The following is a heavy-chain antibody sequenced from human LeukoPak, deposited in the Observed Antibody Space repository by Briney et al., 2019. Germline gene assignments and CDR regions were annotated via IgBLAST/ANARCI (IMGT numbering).Heavy chain of an antibody. CDR1: GGSISSYY. CDR2: IYYSGST. Sequence: SETLSLTCTVSGGSISSYYWSWIRQPPGKGLEWIGYIYYSGSTNYNPSLKSRITISVDTSKNQFSLKLSSVTAADTAVYYCARKDGYNSYYFDYWGQGTLVTVSS. D-gene: IGHD5-24*01. V-gene: IGHV4-59*01. CDR3: ARKDGYNSYYFDY. J-gene: IGHJ4*02.